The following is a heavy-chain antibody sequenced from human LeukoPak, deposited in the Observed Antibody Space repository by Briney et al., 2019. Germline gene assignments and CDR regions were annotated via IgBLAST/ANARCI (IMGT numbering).Heavy chain of an antibody. Sequence: GESLKISCKASGYRFTTDYIGWVRQMPGKGLEWMGIIYPDDSETNYSPSFQGQVSISADKSISTAYLQWSSLKASDTAMYYCARQGVTIFGVVMNAFDIWGQGTMVTVSS. CDR1: GYRFTTDY. V-gene: IGHV5-51*01. D-gene: IGHD3-3*01. CDR3: ARQGVTIFGVVMNAFDI. CDR2: IYPDDSET. J-gene: IGHJ3*02.